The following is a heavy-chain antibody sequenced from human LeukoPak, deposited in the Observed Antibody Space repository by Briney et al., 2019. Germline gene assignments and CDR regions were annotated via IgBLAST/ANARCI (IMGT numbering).Heavy chain of an antibody. D-gene: IGHD3-10*01. J-gene: IGHJ4*02. Sequence: GGSLRLSCAASGFTFSSYSMNWVRQAPGKGLEWVSYISSSSSTIYYADSVKGRFTISRDNAKNSLYLQMNSLRAEDTAVYYCARNGSGNFDYWGQRTLVTVSS. V-gene: IGHV3-48*01. CDR1: GFTFSSYS. CDR2: ISSSSSTI. CDR3: ARNGSGNFDY.